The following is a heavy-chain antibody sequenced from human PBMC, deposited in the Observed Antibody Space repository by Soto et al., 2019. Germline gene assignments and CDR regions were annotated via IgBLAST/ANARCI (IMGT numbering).Heavy chain of an antibody. J-gene: IGHJ4*02. V-gene: IGHV1-2*04. CDR2: INPNSGGT. D-gene: IGHD4-17*01. CDR1: GYTFTGYY. Sequence: ASVKVSCKASGYTFTGYYMHWVRQAPGQGLEWMGWINPNSGGTNYAQKFQGWVTMTRDTSISTAYMELSRLRSDDTAVYYCARGFGSTVTTQVDYWGQGTLVTVSS. CDR3: ARGFGSTVTTQVDY.